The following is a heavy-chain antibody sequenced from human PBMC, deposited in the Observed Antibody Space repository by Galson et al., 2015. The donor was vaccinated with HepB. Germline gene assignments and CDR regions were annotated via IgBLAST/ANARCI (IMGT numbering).Heavy chain of an antibody. Sequence: SVKVSCKASGYTFTSYGISWVRQAPGQGLEWMGWISAYNGNTNYAQKLQGRVTMTTDTSTSTAYMELRSLRSDDTAVYYCARLGFQQLEYYYYGMDVWGQGTTVTVSS. J-gene: IGHJ6*02. D-gene: IGHD6-13*01. CDR3: ARLGFQQLEYYYYGMDV. V-gene: IGHV1-18*01. CDR2: ISAYNGNT. CDR1: GYTFTSYG.